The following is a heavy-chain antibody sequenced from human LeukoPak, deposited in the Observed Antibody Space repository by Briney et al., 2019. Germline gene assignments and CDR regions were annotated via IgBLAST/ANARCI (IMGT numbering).Heavy chain of an antibody. Sequence: ASVRVSCKASGYTFISYGISWVRHAPGQGLEWMGWISVYNGKTNHAQKPQGRVTMTTDTSTSTPYMEQRSLRSDDKTAFYCGRGPITMIIVPHFRDYFDSWGQGNLVTVSS. CDR1: GYTFISYG. CDR2: ISVYNGKT. CDR3: GRGPITMIIVPHFRDYFDS. D-gene: IGHD3-22*01. J-gene: IGHJ4*02. V-gene: IGHV1-18*01.